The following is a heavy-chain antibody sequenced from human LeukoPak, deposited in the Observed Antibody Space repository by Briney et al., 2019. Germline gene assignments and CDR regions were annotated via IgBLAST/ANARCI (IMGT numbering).Heavy chain of an antibody. CDR2: INPSDSYT. CDR3: ARRPHPTTVFDY. Sequence: GETPKISCKASGYSFTSYCISWVRQMPGKGLEWMGRINPSDSYTNYSPSFQGHVTISADMSIITADLQWSCLKASDTAMYCCARRPHPTTVFDYWGQGTLVTVSS. D-gene: IGHD4-17*01. V-gene: IGHV5-10-1*01. J-gene: IGHJ4*02. CDR1: GYSFTSYC.